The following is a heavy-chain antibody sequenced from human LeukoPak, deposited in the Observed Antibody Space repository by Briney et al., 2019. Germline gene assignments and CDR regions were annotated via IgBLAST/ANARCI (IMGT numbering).Heavy chain of an antibody. V-gene: IGHV4-34*01. D-gene: IGHD6-13*01. CDR2: ISHSGST. Sequence: SETLSLTCAVYGGSFSAYYWGWFRQPPGKGLEWIGEISHSGSTSYNPSLKSRLTISVDTSKNQFSLKLTSVTAADTAVYYCARVAYSSSWPYYYYYMDVWGKGTTVTVSS. J-gene: IGHJ6*03. CDR3: ARVAYSSSWPYYYYYMDV. CDR1: GGSFSAYY.